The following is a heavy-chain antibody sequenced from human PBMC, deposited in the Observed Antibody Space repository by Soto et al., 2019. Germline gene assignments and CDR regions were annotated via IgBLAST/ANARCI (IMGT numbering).Heavy chain of an antibody. CDR2: ISSSGSTI. Sequence: QVQLVESGGGLVKPGGSLRLSCAASGFTFSDYYMSWIRQAPGKGLEWVSYISSSGSTIYYADSVKGRFTISRDNTKNXXXXXXXXXXXXXXXXXYCAREVDVWGKGTTVTVSS. J-gene: IGHJ6*04. CDR1: GFTFSDYY. CDR3: AREVDV. V-gene: IGHV3-11*01. D-gene: IGHD2-8*02.